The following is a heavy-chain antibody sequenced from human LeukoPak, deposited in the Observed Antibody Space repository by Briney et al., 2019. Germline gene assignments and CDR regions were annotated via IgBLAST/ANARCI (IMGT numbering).Heavy chain of an antibody. CDR2: IKQDGSEK. J-gene: IGHJ4*02. Sequence: GGSLRLSCAASGFTFSSYWMSWVRQAPGKGLEWVANIKQDGSEKYYVDSVKGRFTISRDNAKNSPYLQMNSLRAEDTAVYYCARDLVVAAAGIWEGTFDYWGQGTLVTVSS. V-gene: IGHV3-7*03. CDR3: ARDLVVAAAGIWEGTFDY. D-gene: IGHD6-13*01. CDR1: GFTFSSYW.